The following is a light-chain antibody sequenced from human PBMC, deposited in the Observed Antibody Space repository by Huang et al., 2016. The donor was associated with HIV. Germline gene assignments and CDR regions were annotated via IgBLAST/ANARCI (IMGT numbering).Light chain of an antibody. CDR1: QDIYNY. V-gene: IGKV1-17*03. J-gene: IGKJ1*01. Sequence: DIQLTQSPSAMAASVGDRVIITCRATQDIYNYLAWCQQQPGKAPKRLIYGASSLQTGVPSRFSGSGSGTEFTLTINNLQPEDSATYFCLQHKNFHAPTFGQGTKVEIK. CDR2: GAS. CDR3: LQHKNFHAPT.